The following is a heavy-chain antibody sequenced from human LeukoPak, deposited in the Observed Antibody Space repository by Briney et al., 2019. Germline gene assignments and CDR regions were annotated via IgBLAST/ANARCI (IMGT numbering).Heavy chain of an antibody. Sequence: PGGSLRLSCAASGFTFSSYDMHWVRQATGKGLDWVSAIGVAANTFYSGSVKGRFTISRENAKNSLYLLMTSLRAEDTAVYYCARQNTPHGNFDYWGQGILVTVSS. D-gene: IGHD1-26*01. J-gene: IGHJ4*02. CDR1: GFTFSSYD. V-gene: IGHV3-13*01. CDR2: IGVAANT. CDR3: ARQNTPHGNFDY.